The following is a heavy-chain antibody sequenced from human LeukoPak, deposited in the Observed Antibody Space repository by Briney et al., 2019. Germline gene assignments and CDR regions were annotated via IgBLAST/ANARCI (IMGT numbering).Heavy chain of an antibody. D-gene: IGHD3-22*01. V-gene: IGHV4-38-2*02. CDR3: ARGVGMIVNWFDP. J-gene: IGHJ5*02. CDR1: GYSISSGYY. CDR2: IYHSGST. Sequence: SETLSLTCTVSGYSISSGYYWGWIRQPPGKGLEWIGSIYHSGSTFYNPSLKSRVTISVDTSKNQFSLKLSSVTAADTAVYYCARGVGMIVNWFDPWGQGTLVTVSS.